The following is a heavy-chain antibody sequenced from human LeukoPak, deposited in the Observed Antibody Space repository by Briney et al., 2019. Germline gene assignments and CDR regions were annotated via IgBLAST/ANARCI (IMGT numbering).Heavy chain of an antibody. CDR3: ARDHNASVFDY. V-gene: IGHV4-34*01. CDR1: GGSFSGYY. J-gene: IGHJ4*02. CDR2: INHSGST. D-gene: IGHD1-1*01. Sequence: SETLSLTCAVYGGSFSGYYWSWIRQPPGKGLEWIGEINHSGSTNYNPSLKSRATISVDTSKNQFSLKLSSVTAADTAVYYCARDHNASVFDYWGQGTLVTVSS.